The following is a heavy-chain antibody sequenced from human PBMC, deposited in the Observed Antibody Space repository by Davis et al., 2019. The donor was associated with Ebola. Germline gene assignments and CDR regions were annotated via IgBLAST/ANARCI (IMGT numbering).Heavy chain of an antibody. CDR3: AREKTPLRFSPDYYYYYGMDV. D-gene: IGHD3-3*01. J-gene: IGHJ6*02. Sequence: PGGSLRLSCAASGFTFSSYAMHWVRQAPGKGLEWVAVISYDGSNKYYADSVKGRFTISRDNSKNTLYLQMNSLRAEDTAVYYCAREKTPLRFSPDYYYYYGMDVWGQGTTVTVSS. CDR2: ISYDGSNK. V-gene: IGHV3-30-3*01. CDR1: GFTFSSYA.